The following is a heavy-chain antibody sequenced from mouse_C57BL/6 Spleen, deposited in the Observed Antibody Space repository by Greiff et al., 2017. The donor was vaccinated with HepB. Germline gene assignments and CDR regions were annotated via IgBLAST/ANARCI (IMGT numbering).Heavy chain of an antibody. J-gene: IGHJ2*01. D-gene: IGHD2-1*01. CDR1: GFTFSSYT. V-gene: IGHV5-9*01. Sequence: EVKVEESGGGLVKPGGSLKLSCAASGFTFSSYTMSWVRQTPEKRLEWVATISGGGGNTYYPDSVKGRFTISRDNAKNTLYLQMSSLRSEDTALYYCARWGNYRLDYWGQGTTLTVSS. CDR3: ARWGNYRLDY. CDR2: ISGGGGNT.